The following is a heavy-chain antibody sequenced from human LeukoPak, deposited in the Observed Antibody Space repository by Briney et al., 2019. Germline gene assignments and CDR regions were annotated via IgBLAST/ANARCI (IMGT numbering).Heavy chain of an antibody. V-gene: IGHV1-18*01. CDR2: ISAYNGNT. J-gene: IGHJ6*03. D-gene: IGHD3-10*01. CDR3: ARDGPDYYGSGSYQYYYYYMDV. Sequence: ASVKVSCKASGYTFTSYGIGWVRQAPGQGLEWMGWISAYNGNTNYAQKFQGRVTMTRDMSTSTVYMELSSLRSEDTAVYYCARDGPDYYGSGSYQYYYYYMDVWGKGTTVTVSS. CDR1: GYTFTSYG.